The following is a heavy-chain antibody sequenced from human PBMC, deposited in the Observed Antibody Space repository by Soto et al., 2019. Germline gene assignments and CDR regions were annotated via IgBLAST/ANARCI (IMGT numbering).Heavy chain of an antibody. J-gene: IGHJ6*03. Sequence: QVQLQESGPGLVKPSETLSLTCTVSGGSISSYYWSWIRQPPGKGLEWIGYIYYSGSTNYNPSLKSRVTISVDTSKNQFSLKLSSVTAADTAVYYCARENAFLEWQGESYYYYMDVWGKGTTVTVSS. D-gene: IGHD3-3*01. CDR2: IYYSGST. CDR1: GGSISSYY. CDR3: ARENAFLEWQGESYYYYMDV. V-gene: IGHV4-59*01.